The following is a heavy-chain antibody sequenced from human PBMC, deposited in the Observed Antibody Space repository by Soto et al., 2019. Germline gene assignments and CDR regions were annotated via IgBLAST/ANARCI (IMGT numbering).Heavy chain of an antibody. D-gene: IGHD3-3*01. Sequence: ASVKVSCKASGYTFTSYGISWVRQAPGQGLEWMGWISAYNGNTNYAQKLQGRVTMTTDTSTSTAYMEPRSLRSDDTAVYYCARRPYDFWSGYPDYWGQGTLVTVSS. CDR2: ISAYNGNT. V-gene: IGHV1-18*04. CDR3: ARRPYDFWSGYPDY. CDR1: GYTFTSYG. J-gene: IGHJ4*02.